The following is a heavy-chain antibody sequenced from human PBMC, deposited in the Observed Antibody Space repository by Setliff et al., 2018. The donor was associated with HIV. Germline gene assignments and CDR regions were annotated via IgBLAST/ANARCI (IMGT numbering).Heavy chain of an antibody. CDR3: AKDYYDFVWGSSLAY. V-gene: IGHV3-20*04. CDR2: INWNGGST. J-gene: IGHJ4*02. D-gene: IGHD3-16*01. CDR1: GYSVSSGYF. Sequence: ETLSLTCAVSGYSVSSGYFWGWIRQPPGKGLEWVSGINWNGGSTGYADSVKGRFTISRDNSKNTLYLQMNSLRAEDAAVYYCAKDYYDFVWGSSLAYWGQGTLVTVSS.